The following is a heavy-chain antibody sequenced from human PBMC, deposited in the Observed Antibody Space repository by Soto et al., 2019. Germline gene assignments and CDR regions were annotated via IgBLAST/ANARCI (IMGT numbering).Heavy chain of an antibody. CDR2: ISSSGSTI. J-gene: IGHJ1*01. Sequence: QVQLVESGGGLVKPGGSLRLSCAASGFTFSDYYMSWIRQAPGKGLEWVSYISSSGSTIYYADSVKGRFTISRDNAKNSLDQQMNRLRAEVTAVDYCARQSGGSCYPQYFQHWGQGTLVTVSS. CDR3: ARQSGGSCYPQYFQH. D-gene: IGHD2-15*01. CDR1: GFTFSDYY. V-gene: IGHV3-11*01.